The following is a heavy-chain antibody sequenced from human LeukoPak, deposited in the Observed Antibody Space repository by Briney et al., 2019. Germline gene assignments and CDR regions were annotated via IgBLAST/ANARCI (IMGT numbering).Heavy chain of an antibody. Sequence: PGGSLRLSCAASGVTFSDHYMSWIRQAPGKGLEWVSYISTSSSYTNYGDSVKGRFTISRDNAKNSLYLQMNSLRAEDTAVYYCARGHYGLDVWGQGTTVTVSS. CDR3: ARGHYGLDV. CDR2: ISTSSSYT. CDR1: GVTFSDHY. J-gene: IGHJ6*02. V-gene: IGHV3-11*06.